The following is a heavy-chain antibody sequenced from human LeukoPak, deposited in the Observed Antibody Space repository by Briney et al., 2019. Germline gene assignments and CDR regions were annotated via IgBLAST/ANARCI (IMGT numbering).Heavy chain of an antibody. CDR3: AREELGYCSSTSCPHFDY. CDR1: GGSISSYY. Sequence: SETLSLTCTVSGGSISSYYWSWIRQPAGKGLEWIGSIYTSGSTNYNPSLKSRVTISVDKSKNQFSLKLSSVTAADSAVYYCAREELGYCSSTSCPHFDYSGQGTLVTVSS. CDR2: IYTSGST. D-gene: IGHD2-2*01. J-gene: IGHJ4*02. V-gene: IGHV4-4*07.